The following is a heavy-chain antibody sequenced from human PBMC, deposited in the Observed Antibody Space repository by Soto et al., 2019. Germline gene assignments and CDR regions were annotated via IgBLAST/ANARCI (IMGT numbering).Heavy chain of an antibody. CDR1: GYTFTGYY. D-gene: IGHD3-10*01. CDR3: ASRGYYYGSGSTHYFDY. CDR2: INPNSGGT. V-gene: IGHV1-2*02. Sequence: ALVKVSCKASGYTFTGYYMHWVRQAPGQGLEWMGWINPNSGGTNYAQKFQGRVTMTRDTSISTAYMELSRLRSDDTAVYYCASRGYYYGSGSTHYFDYWGQGTLVTVSS. J-gene: IGHJ4*02.